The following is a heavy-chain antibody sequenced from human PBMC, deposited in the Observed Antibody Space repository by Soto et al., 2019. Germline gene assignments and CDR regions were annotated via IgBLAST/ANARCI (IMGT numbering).Heavy chain of an antibody. CDR1: GGTFSSYT. CDR2: IIPILGIA. V-gene: IGHV1-69*02. CDR3: ASWGSSSPDY. D-gene: IGHD6-13*01. Sequence: QVQLVQSGAEVKKPGSSVKVSCKASGGTFSSYTISWVRQAPGQGLEWMGRIIPILGIANYAQKFQGRVTMTGDKSTSTASMELSSLRSEDTAVDYCASWGSSSPDYWGQGTLVTVSS. J-gene: IGHJ4*02.